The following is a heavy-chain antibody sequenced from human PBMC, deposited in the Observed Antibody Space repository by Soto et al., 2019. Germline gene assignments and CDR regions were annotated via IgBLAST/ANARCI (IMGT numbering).Heavy chain of an antibody. J-gene: IGHJ6*02. D-gene: IGHD6-19*01. Sequence: GGSLRLSCAASGFTFSSYGMHWVRQAPGKGLEWVAVIWYDGSNKYYADSVKGRFTTSRDNSKNTLYLQMNSLRAEDTAVYYCARDAYSSGRFAYGMDVWGQGTTVTVSS. V-gene: IGHV3-33*01. CDR1: GFTFSSYG. CDR2: IWYDGSNK. CDR3: ARDAYSSGRFAYGMDV.